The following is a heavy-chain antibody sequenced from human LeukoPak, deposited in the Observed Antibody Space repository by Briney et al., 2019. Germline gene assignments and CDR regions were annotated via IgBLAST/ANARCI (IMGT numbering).Heavy chain of an antibody. CDR3: ARVGEAREKYRAGDS. D-gene: IGHD3-10*01. Sequence: PGGSLRLSCAASGFTFSSYAMYWVRQAPGKGLEWVALISHDESTKYYLDSVKGRFTISRDKSLNTLYLQMDSLRADDTALYYCARVGEAREKYRAGDSWGQGTLVTVSS. CDR2: ISHDESTK. CDR1: GFTFSSYA. V-gene: IGHV3-30-3*01. J-gene: IGHJ5*02.